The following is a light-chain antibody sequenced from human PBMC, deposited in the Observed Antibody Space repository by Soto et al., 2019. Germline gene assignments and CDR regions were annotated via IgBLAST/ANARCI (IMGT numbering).Light chain of an antibody. CDR3: QSYDSSLSASYV. J-gene: IGLJ1*01. V-gene: IGLV1-40*01. CDR2: GNT. Sequence: QSVLTQPPSVSGAPGQRVTISCTGCSSNIGAGCEVHWYQHLPGKAPKLLIYGNTNRPSGVPDRFSSSKSGTSASLAITGLQAEDEADYYCQSYDSSLSASYVFGGGTK. CDR1: SSNIGAGCE.